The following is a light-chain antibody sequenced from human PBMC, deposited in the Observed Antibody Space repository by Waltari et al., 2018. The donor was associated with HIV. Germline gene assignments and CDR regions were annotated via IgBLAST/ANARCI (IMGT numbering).Light chain of an antibody. Sequence: QSALTQPRSVSGSPGESVTISCTGTRSDVGGYNYVSWYQKHPGKAPNLLIFGVNKGPSGVPVRFSASKSGHTASLTISGLRADDEADYYCCSYAGNYISVFGGGSKLTV. CDR3: CSYAGNYISV. CDR2: GVN. CDR1: RSDVGGYNY. J-gene: IGLJ2*01. V-gene: IGLV2-11*01.